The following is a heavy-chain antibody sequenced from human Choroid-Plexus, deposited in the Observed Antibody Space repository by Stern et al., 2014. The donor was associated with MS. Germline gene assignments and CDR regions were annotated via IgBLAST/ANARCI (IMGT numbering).Heavy chain of an antibody. J-gene: IGHJ5*02. Sequence: VQLVESGGGVVQPGRPLRLSCVASGFTFGSCAMNWVRQAPGKGLEWVARVSYDGSNKYYADSVKGRFTISRDNSQNTLYMQMSSLRPEDTAVYYCAKDRQYLTYFFDHWGQGSLVTVSS. CDR3: AKDRQYLTYFFDH. CDR2: VSYDGSNK. D-gene: IGHD2/OR15-2a*01. CDR1: GFTFGSCA. V-gene: IGHV3-30*18.